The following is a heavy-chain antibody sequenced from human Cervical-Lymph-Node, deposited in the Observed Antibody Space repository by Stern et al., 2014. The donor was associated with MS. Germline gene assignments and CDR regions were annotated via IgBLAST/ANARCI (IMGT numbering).Heavy chain of an antibody. CDR1: GDSITSGGHY. D-gene: IGHD1-26*01. CDR3: ASRWSGTYYGQNWFDP. Sequence: QVQLQESGPGLVKPSQTLSLTCTVSGDSITSGGHYWSWIRQHPGKGLEWIRYIYNSGATFYNPSLKGRVTISLDTSKSQFSLQLSSVTAADTAIYYCASRWSGTYYGQNWFDPWGQGILVTVST. CDR2: IYNSGAT. J-gene: IGHJ5*02. V-gene: IGHV4-31*03.